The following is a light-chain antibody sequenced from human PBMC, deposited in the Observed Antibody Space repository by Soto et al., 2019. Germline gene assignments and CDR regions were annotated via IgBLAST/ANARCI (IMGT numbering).Light chain of an antibody. V-gene: IGLV2-23*02. CDR1: SSDVGSYNL. CDR2: EVS. J-gene: IGLJ2*01. CDR3: CSYAGSSTDVV. Sequence: QSALIQPASVSGSLGRPITISCTGTSSDVGSYNLVSWYQQHPANAPKLMIYEVSKRPSGVSNRFSGSKSGNTASLTISGLQAEDEADYYCCSYAGSSTDVVFGGGTKLTV.